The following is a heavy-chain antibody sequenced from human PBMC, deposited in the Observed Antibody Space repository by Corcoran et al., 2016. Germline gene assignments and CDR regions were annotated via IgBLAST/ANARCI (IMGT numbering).Heavy chain of an antibody. CDR3: EREVGYDYVGGSYRTVASFDY. V-gene: IGHV3-48*04. D-gene: IGHD3-16*02. J-gene: IGHJ4*02. CDR2: ISSSSSII. Sequence: EVQLVESGGGLVQPGGSLRLSCAASGFTFSSYSMNWVGRAPGKGLEWVSYISSSSSIIYYADSVKGRFTISRDNAKNSLYLQMNSLRAEDTAVYYCEREVGYDYVGGSYRTVASFDYWGQGTLVTVSS. CDR1: GFTFSSYS.